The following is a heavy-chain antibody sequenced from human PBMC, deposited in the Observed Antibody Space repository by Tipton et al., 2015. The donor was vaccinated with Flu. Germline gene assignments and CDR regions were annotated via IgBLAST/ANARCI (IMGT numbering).Heavy chain of an antibody. V-gene: IGHV3-23*01. Sequence: GSLRLSCVVSGFTFSRYAMSWVRQTPGKGLEWVSAISGGSSTTYFADSVKGRFTISRDIYKSTLYLEMNSLRAEDTAVYYCAKVIPELVAGLDYWGQGTLVTVSS. CDR1: GFTFSRYA. CDR3: AKVIPELVAGLDY. J-gene: IGHJ4*02. D-gene: IGHD6-19*01. CDR2: ISGGSSTT.